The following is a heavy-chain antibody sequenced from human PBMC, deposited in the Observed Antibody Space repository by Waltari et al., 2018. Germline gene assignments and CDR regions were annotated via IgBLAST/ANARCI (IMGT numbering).Heavy chain of an antibody. CDR3: ARGALYYGSEIPHDY. CDR1: GFTFSSYW. V-gene: IGHV3-74*01. D-gene: IGHD3-10*01. Sequence: EVQLVESGGGLVQPGGSLRLSCAASGFTFSSYWIHWVGQAPGKGLVWVSRMNSDGSSKRYADTVKGRFIISRDNSKNTLYLQMNSLRAEDTAVYYCARGALYYGSEIPHDYWGQGTLVTVSS. CDR2: MNSDGSSK. J-gene: IGHJ4*02.